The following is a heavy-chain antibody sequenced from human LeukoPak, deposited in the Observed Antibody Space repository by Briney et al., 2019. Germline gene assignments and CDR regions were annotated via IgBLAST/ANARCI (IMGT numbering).Heavy chain of an antibody. J-gene: IGHJ4*02. CDR1: GFAFTSDV. Sequence: GGSLRLSCVASGFAFTSDVMTWVRQAPGKGLEWVSVISGGGGITNYADSVKGRFTISRDNSNNTLSLQMNSLRVEDTAVYYCAKGGSTVTTEDVVDYWGQGTLVTVSS. D-gene: IGHD4-17*01. CDR2: ISGGGGIT. V-gene: IGHV3-23*01. CDR3: AKGGSTVTTEDVVDY.